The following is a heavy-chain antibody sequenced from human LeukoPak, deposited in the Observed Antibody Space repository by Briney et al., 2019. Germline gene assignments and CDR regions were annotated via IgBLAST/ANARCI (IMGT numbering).Heavy chain of an antibody. V-gene: IGHV1-69*06. J-gene: IGHJ4*02. CDR3: AGSYNPSYAQDY. Sequence: SVKVSCKASGGTFSSYAISWVRQAPGQGPEWIGRIIPISGTAKYAQKLQGRVTISADMSTGTAYMELSSLSSEDTAVYYCAGSYNPSYAQDYWGQGALVTVSS. D-gene: IGHD1-14*01. CDR1: GGTFSSYA. CDR2: IIPISGTA.